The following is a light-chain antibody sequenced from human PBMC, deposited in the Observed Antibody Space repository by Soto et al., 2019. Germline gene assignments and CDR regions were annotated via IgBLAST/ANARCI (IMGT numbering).Light chain of an antibody. J-gene: IGKJ5*01. CDR1: QSVSSN. Sequence: EIVMTQSPATLSVSPGARAPLSCRASQSVSSNLAWHQQKPGQAPRILMYDASTRATGIPARFSGSGSGTEFTLTISSLQSEDFAVYYCQQYNNWPITFGQGTRLEIK. CDR2: DAS. CDR3: QQYNNWPIT. V-gene: IGKV3-15*01.